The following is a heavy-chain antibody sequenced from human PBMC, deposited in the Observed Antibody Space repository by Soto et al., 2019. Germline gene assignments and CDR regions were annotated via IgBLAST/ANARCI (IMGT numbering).Heavy chain of an antibody. J-gene: IGHJ4*02. Sequence: QVKLVQSGAEVKKSGSSVRVSCTASGGTFNSYTLNWLRQAPGQRLEWVGRVNPIVGMSSSASKFQGRVTMTADKSTSKAFMDLTSLKSEDTAVYYCATSYGSGSAHFDFWGQGTLVTVSS. CDR3: ATSYGSGSAHFDF. CDR2: VNPIVGMS. V-gene: IGHV1-69*02. D-gene: IGHD3-10*01. CDR1: GGTFNSYT.